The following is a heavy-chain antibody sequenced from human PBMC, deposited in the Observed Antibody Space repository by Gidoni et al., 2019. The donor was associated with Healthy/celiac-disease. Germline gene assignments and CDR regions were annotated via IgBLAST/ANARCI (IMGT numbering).Heavy chain of an antibody. Sequence: EVQLLESGGGLVPPGGSLRLSCAASGFTFRSYAMSWVRQAPGKGLEWVSAISGSGGSTYYADSVKGRFTISRDNSKNTLYLQMNSLRAEDTAVYYCAKETVDGDDAFDIWGQGTMVTVSS. CDR1: GFTFRSYA. D-gene: IGHD3-10*01. CDR3: AKETVDGDDAFDI. J-gene: IGHJ3*02. V-gene: IGHV3-23*01. CDR2: ISGSGGST.